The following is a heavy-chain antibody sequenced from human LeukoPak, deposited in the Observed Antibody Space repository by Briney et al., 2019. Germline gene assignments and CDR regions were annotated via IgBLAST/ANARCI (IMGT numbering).Heavy chain of an antibody. J-gene: IGHJ4*02. CDR2: IKQDGSEE. CDR1: GFTFSSYW. V-gene: IGHV3-7*05. D-gene: IGHD6-13*01. CDR3: ARDWYSSSLDY. Sequence: GGSLRLSCAASGFTFSSYWMCWVRQAPGKGLEWVAKIKQDGSEEYYVDSVKGRFTISRDNAKNSLYLQMNSLRAEDTAVYYCARDWYSSSLDYWGQGILVTVSS.